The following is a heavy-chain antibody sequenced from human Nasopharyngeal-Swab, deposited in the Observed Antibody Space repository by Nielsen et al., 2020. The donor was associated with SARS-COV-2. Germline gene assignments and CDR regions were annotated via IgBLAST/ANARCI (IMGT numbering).Heavy chain of an antibody. V-gene: IGHV4-59*01. CDR2: IYYSGST. J-gene: IGHJ6*02. Sequence: SETLSLTCTVSGGSISSYYWSWIGQPPGKGLEWIGYIYYSGSTNYNPSLKSRVTISVDTSKNQFSLKLSSVTAADTAVYYCARVAPLSTMVRGVHYGMDVWGQGTTVTVSS. CDR1: GGSISSYY. D-gene: IGHD3-10*01. CDR3: ARVAPLSTMVRGVHYGMDV.